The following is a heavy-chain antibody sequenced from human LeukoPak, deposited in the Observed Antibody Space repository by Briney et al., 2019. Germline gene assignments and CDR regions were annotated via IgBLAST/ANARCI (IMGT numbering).Heavy chain of an antibody. D-gene: IGHD3-16*02. CDR1: GYTFTSYY. Sequence: ASVKVSCKASGYTFTSYYMHWVRQAPGQGLEWMGIINPSGGSTSYAQKFQGRVTMTRDTSTSTVYMELSSLRSEDTAVYYCARDYDYVWGSYRPGPHYWGQGTLVTVSS. J-gene: IGHJ4*02. V-gene: IGHV1-46*01. CDR3: ARDYDYVWGSYRPGPHY. CDR2: INPSGGST.